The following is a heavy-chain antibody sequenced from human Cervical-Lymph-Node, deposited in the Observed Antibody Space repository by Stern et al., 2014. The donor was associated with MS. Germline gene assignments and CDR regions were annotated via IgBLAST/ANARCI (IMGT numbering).Heavy chain of an antibody. CDR3: THVIVTYYRFDY. CDR2: IYWDDDK. CDR1: GFSLSTNVVA. V-gene: IGHV2-5*02. Sequence: QVTLKESGPTLVKPTQTLTLTCTFSGFSLSTNVVAVGWIRQPPGKALEWLALIYWDDDKRYSPSLKSRLTIAKDPSKNQVVLTMTNMDPVDTATYYCTHVIVTYYRFDYWGQGTLVTVSS. D-gene: IGHD3-22*01. J-gene: IGHJ4*02.